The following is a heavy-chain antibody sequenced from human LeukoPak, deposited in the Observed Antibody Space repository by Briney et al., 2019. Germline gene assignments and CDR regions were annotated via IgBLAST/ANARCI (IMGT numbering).Heavy chain of an antibody. J-gene: IGHJ4*02. CDR3: ARGPLGELVLGYDY. D-gene: IGHD3-16*01. Sequence: SETLSLTCTVSGGSISNYYWSWIRQPAGKGLEWIGRIFSSGSTNYNPSLKSRVTMLVDTSKNQFSLRLSSVTAADTAVYYCARGPLGELVLGYDYWGQGTLVTVSS. CDR1: GGSISNYY. CDR2: IFSSGST. V-gene: IGHV4-4*07.